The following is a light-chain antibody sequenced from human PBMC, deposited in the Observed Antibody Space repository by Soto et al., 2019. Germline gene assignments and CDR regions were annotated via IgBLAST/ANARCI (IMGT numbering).Light chain of an antibody. Sequence: EVVLTQSPAILSLSPGERATLSCRASQSVSVNLGWYQQKPGQAPRPLIYSASDRALGIPARFSGSGSGTDFTLTISSLEPEDFAVYYCQERNRWPRGTFGAGTKVDIK. CDR2: SAS. CDR3: QERNRWPRGT. J-gene: IGKJ4*01. CDR1: QSVSVN. V-gene: IGKV3-11*01.